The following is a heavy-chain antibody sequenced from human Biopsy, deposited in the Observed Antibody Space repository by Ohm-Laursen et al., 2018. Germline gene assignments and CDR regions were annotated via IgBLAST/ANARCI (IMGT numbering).Heavy chain of an antibody. V-gene: IGHV4-59*01. J-gene: IGHJ2*01. CDR2: VYYTGST. Sequence: GTLSLTCTVSGDSISSYYWSWIRQPPGKGLQWIGYVYYTGSTDYNPSLQSRVTISVDTSKNHFSLRLRSVTPADTAIYYRARDRGYYSDRTVPGYFDLWGRGTLVTVSS. CDR3: ARDRGYYSDRTVPGYFDL. D-gene: IGHD3-22*01. CDR1: GDSISSYY.